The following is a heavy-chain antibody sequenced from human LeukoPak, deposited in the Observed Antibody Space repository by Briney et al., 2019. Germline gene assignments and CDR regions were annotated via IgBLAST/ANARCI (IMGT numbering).Heavy chain of an antibody. Sequence: GGSLRLSCAASGFSFNSYAMTWGRQAPGKGLEWVSAIGGGGGSTDYADSVKGRFTISRDNSKNTLYLQMNSLRAEDTAVYYCAKGAWLDYWGQGTLVTVS. D-gene: IGHD5-18*01. CDR2: IGGGGGST. CDR3: AKGAWLDY. V-gene: IGHV3-23*01. CDR1: GFSFNSYA. J-gene: IGHJ1*01.